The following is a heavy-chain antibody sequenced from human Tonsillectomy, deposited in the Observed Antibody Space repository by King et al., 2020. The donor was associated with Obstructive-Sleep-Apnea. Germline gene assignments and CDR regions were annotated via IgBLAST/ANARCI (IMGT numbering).Heavy chain of an antibody. CDR3: ADNSPLDV. CDR1: GGTFSSYA. CDR2: IIPILGIA. D-gene: IGHD2/OR15-2a*01. J-gene: IGHJ6*02. V-gene: IGHV1-69*10. Sequence: VQLVESGAEVKKPVSSVNVSFKASGGTFSSYAISWGRQAPGQGLDWMGGIIPILGIANYGQKVQGRVTITADKSTSTAYMELSSLRSEDTAVYYCADNSPLDVWGQGTTVTVSS.